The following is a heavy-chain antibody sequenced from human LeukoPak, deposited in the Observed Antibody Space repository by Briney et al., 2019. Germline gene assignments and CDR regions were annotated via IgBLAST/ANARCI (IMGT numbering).Heavy chain of an antibody. CDR1: GGTFSSYA. V-gene: IGHV1-69*04. CDR2: TLPSLGIA. J-gene: IGHJ4*02. Sequence: SVKVSCKASGGTFSSYAISWVRQAPGQGLEWMGRTLPSLGIATYAQKFQGRVTLIADKSTDTAYMEMSRLRSEDTAVYYCARGSATISPDDYWGQGTLVTVSS. CDR3: ARGSATISPDDY. D-gene: IGHD5-24*01.